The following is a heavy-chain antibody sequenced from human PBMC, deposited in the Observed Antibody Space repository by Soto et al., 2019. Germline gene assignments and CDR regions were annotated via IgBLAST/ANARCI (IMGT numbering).Heavy chain of an antibody. V-gene: IGHV1-69*01. Sequence: QVQLVQSGAEVKKPGSSVKVSCEASGGTFSSYSISWVRQAPGQGLEWMGGIIAMLGTANSAQKFQGRLTITADESTNTAYMELISLSSEDTAVYYCASLSGSGRDYPLYFAYWGQGTLVTVSS. J-gene: IGHJ4*02. CDR2: IIAMLGTA. CDR3: ASLSGSGRDYPLYFAY. D-gene: IGHD3-10*01. CDR1: GGTFSSYS.